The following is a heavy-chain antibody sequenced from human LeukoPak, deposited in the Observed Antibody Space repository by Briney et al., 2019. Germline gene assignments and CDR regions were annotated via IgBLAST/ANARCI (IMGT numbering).Heavy chain of an antibody. CDR1: GLSFDDCA. Sequence: PGGALTLSCAASGLSFDDCAMHWVRQAPGKGLEWVCLITWDGGRTNYADSVKGRFTISRDNSKYSLYLQMNSLRAEDTALYYCAKGDASELGSRHAFEIWGQGTMVTVSS. J-gene: IGHJ3*02. D-gene: IGHD7-27*01. CDR3: AKGDASELGSRHAFEI. V-gene: IGHV3-43D*03. CDR2: ITWDGGRT.